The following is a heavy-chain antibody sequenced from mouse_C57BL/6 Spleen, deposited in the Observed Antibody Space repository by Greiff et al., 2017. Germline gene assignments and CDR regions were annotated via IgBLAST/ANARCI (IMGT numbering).Heavy chain of an antibody. V-gene: IGHV1-39*01. CDR3: AGWGAFAY. J-gene: IGHJ3*01. Sequence: VQLKESGPELVQPGASVKISCKASGYSFTDYNMNWVKQSNGKSLEWIGVINPNYGTSSYNQKFKGKATLTVYQSSSTAYMQLNSLTSEASAVYYCAGWGAFAYWGQGTLVTVSA. CDR1: GYSFTDYN. D-gene: IGHD3-1*01. CDR2: INPNYGTS.